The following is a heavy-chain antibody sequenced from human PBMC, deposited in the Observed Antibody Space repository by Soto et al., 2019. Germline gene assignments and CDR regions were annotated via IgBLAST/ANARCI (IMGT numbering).Heavy chain of an antibody. J-gene: IGHJ4*02. V-gene: IGHV4-31*03. D-gene: IGHD4-17*01. CDR2: IYYSGST. CDR3: ARQEATVVGYFDY. Sequence: QVQLQESGPGLVKPSQTLSLTCTVSGGSISSGGYYWSWIRQHPGKGLEWIGYIYYSGSTYYTPSLMSRVTKSVDTSKNQFSLKLTSVTAADTAVYYCARQEATVVGYFDYWGQGTLVTVSS. CDR1: GGSISSGGYY.